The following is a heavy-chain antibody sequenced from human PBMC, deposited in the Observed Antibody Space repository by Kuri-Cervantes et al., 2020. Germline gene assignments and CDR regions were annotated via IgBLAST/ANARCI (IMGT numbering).Heavy chain of an antibody. CDR2: ISSSSSTI. Sequence: GGSLRLSCAASGFTFSSYSMNWVRQAPGKGLEWVSYISSSSSTIYYADSVKGRFTISRDNSKKTLSLQMDSLMTEDTAIYYCARADDSRWHCFDYWGQGNLVTVSS. V-gene: IGHV3-48*01. CDR1: GFTFSSYS. CDR3: ARADDSRWHCFDY. D-gene: IGHD6-13*01. J-gene: IGHJ4*02.